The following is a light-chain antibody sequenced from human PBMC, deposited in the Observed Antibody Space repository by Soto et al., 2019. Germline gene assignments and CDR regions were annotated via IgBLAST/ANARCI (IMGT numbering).Light chain of an antibody. Sequence: QSVLTQPPSVSGAPGQRVTISCTGSSSNIGAGYDVHWSQQLPATAPNRLIYGNSNRPSGVPDRISGSKPGTSASLAITGLQSEDEAEYYCQSYDSSLSGYVVFGGGTKLTVL. J-gene: IGLJ2*01. CDR2: GNS. V-gene: IGLV1-40*01. CDR1: SSNIGAGYD. CDR3: QSYDSSLSGYVV.